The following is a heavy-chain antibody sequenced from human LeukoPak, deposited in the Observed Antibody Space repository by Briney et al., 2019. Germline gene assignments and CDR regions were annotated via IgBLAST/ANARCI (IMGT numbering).Heavy chain of an antibody. CDR2: IYSGGST. CDR3: ARDLPFDY. V-gene: IGHV3-66*01. CDR1: GFTVSNNY. J-gene: IGHJ4*02. Sequence: GGSLRLSCVVSGFTVSNNYMSWVRQAPRKGLEWVSLIYSGGSTYYADSVKGRFTISRDNSKNTLYLQMNSLRAEDTAVYYCARDLPFDYWGQGTLVTVSS.